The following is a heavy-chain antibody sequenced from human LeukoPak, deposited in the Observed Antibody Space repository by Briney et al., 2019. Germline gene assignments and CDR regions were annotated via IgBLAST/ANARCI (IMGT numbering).Heavy chain of an antibody. CDR3: ARGFRLRDASVRCFDY. D-gene: IGHD5-24*01. Sequence: SETLSLTCTVSGYSIENGYYWGWVRQTPRKGLEWIGNIFHTGSTSYNPSLKSRGTISLDMSQNHFTLKLASVTAADAAVYYCARGFRLRDASVRCFDYWGQGTLVTVSS. CDR1: GYSIENGYY. CDR2: IFHTGST. J-gene: IGHJ4*02. V-gene: IGHV4-38-2*02.